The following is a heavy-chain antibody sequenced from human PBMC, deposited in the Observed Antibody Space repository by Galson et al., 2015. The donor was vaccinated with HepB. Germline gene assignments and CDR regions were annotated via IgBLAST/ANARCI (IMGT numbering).Heavy chain of an antibody. J-gene: IGHJ4*02. Sequence: SLRLSCAASGFTFSSYAVSWVRQAPGKGLEWVSAISGSGGSTYYADSVKGRFTISRDNSKNTLYLQMNSLRAEDTAVYYCAKDLYYSNYRVGHFDYWGQGTLVTVSS. V-gene: IGHV3-23*01. CDR2: ISGSGGST. D-gene: IGHD4-11*01. CDR1: GFTFSSYA. CDR3: AKDLYYSNYRVGHFDY.